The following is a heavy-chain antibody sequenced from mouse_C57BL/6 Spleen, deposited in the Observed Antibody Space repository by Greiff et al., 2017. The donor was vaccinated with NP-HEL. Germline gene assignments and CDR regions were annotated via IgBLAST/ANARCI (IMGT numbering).Heavy chain of an antibody. CDR3: ASYYYGENYFDY. V-gene: IGHV14-3*01. Sequence: EVKLEESVAELVRPGASVKLSCTASGFNIKNTYMHWVKQRPEQGLEWIGRIDPANGNTKYAPKFQGKATITADTSSNTAYLQLSSLTSEDTAIYYCASYYYGENYFDYWGQGTTLTVSS. D-gene: IGHD1-1*01. CDR2: IDPANGNT. J-gene: IGHJ2*01. CDR1: GFNIKNTY.